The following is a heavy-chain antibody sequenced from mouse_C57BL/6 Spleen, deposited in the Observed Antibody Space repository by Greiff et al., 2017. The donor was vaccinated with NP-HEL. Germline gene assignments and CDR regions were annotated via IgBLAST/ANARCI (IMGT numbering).Heavy chain of an antibody. V-gene: IGHV14-4*01. CDR2: IDPENGDT. D-gene: IGHD1-1*01. Sequence: EVQLVESGAELVRPGASVKLSCTASGFNIKDDYMHWVKQRPEQGLEWIGWIDPENGDTEYASKFQGKATITADTSSNTAYLQLSSLTSEDTAVYYCTKDITTVVATKYFDVWGTGTTVTVSS. CDR3: TKDITTVVATKYFDV. CDR1: GFNIKDDY. J-gene: IGHJ1*03.